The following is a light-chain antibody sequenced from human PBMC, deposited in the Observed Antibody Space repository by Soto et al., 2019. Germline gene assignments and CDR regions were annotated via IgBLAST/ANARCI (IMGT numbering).Light chain of an antibody. CDR3: QQYGSSTIT. CDR2: GAS. V-gene: IGKV3-20*01. J-gene: IGKJ5*01. Sequence: EIVFTQSPGTLSLSPGERATLSCRASQSVSSSYLAWYKQKPGQAPRVLIYGASSRATGIPDRFSGSGSGTEFTLTISRLEPEDFEVYYCQQYGSSTITFGQGTRLEIK. CDR1: QSVSSSY.